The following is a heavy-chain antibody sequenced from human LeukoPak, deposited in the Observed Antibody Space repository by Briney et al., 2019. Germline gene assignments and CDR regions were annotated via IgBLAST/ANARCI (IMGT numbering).Heavy chain of an antibody. V-gene: IGHV1-18*04. CDR1: GYTFTDYF. D-gene: IGHD3-9*01. Sequence: ASVKVSCKPSGYTFTDYFIHWVRQAPGQGLEWMGWISAYNGNTNYAQKLQGRVTMTTDTSTSTAYMELRSLRSDDTAVYYCARFGGEAPQYDILTGYYGGGDWFDPWGQGTLVTVSS. CDR3: ARFGGEAPQYDILTGYYGGGDWFDP. CDR2: ISAYNGNT. J-gene: IGHJ5*02.